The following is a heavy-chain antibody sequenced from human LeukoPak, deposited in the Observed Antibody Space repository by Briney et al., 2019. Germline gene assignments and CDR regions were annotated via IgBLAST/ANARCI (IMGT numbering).Heavy chain of an antibody. D-gene: IGHD2-2*01. J-gene: IGHJ4*02. CDR2: ISYDGSNK. V-gene: IGHV3-30*03. Sequence: PGRSLRLPCAPSGFTFIIYGMHCVRQAPGKGLESVAVISYDGSNKYYADSVKGRFTISRDNAKNSLYLQMNSLRAEDTAVYYCARDCQYCSNTNCRCCWGQGTLVTVSS. CDR1: GFTFIIYG. CDR3: ARDCQYCSNTNCRCC.